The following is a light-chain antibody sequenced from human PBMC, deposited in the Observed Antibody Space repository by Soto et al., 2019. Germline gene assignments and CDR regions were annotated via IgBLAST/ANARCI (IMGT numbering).Light chain of an antibody. CDR2: EVS. CDR1: SSDVGGYIY. J-gene: IGLJ2*01. CDR3: SSYTSSSHVV. Sequence: QSALTQPASVSGSPGQSITISCTGTSSDVGGYIYVSWYQQHPGKAPKLMIYEVSNRPSGVSNRFSGSKSGNTASLTISGLQAEDEADYYCSSYTSSSHVVFGGGTKLTVL. V-gene: IGLV2-14*01.